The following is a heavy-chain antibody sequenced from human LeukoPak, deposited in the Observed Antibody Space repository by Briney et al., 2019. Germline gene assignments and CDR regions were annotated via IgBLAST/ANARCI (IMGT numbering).Heavy chain of an antibody. V-gene: IGHV4-38-2*02. D-gene: IGHD3-9*01. CDR3: ARAWETDGLRYFDWYWFDP. J-gene: IGHJ5*02. Sequence: SETLSLTCTVSGYSISSGYYWGWIRQPPGKGLEWIGSIYHSGSTYYNPPLKSRVTISVDTSKNQFSLKLSSVTAADTAVYYCARAWETDGLRYFDWYWFDPWGQGTLVTVSS. CDR1: GYSISSGYY. CDR2: IYHSGST.